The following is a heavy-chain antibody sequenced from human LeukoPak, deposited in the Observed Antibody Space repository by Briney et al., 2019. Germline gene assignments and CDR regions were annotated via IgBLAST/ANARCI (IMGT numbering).Heavy chain of an antibody. D-gene: IGHD3-9*01. Sequence: SETLSLTCTVSGGSIGSYYWSWIRQPPGKGLEWIGYIYYSGSTNYNPSLKSRVTISVDTSKNQFSLKLSSVTAADTAVYYCARHWRPYYDILTGYYPSYGMDVWGQGTTVTVSS. J-gene: IGHJ6*02. CDR2: IYYSGST. CDR1: GGSIGSYY. V-gene: IGHV4-59*08. CDR3: ARHWRPYYDILTGYYPSYGMDV.